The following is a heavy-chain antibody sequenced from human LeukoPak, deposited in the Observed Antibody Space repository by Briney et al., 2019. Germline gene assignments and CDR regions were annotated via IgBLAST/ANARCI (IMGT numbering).Heavy chain of an antibody. J-gene: IGHJ4*02. CDR3: ARDYYDSSGSTPGY. CDR1: GYTFTGYY. Sequence: ASVKVSCKASGYTFTGYYMHWVRQAPGQGLEWMGWINPNSGGTNYAQKFQGRVTMTRDTSISTAYMELSRLRSDDTAVYYCARDYYDSSGSTPGYWGQGTLVTVSS. CDR2: INPNSGGT. D-gene: IGHD3-22*01. V-gene: IGHV1-2*02.